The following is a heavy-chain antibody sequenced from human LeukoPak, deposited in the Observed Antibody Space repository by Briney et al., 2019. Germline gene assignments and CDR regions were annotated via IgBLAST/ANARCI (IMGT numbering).Heavy chain of an antibody. Sequence: SETLSLTCAVYGGSFSGYYWSWIRQPPGKGLEWIGEINHRGSTNYNPSLKSRVTISVDTSKNQFSLKLSSVTAADTAVYYCARATDYYGMDVWGQGTTVTVSS. CDR1: GGSFSGYY. CDR3: ARATDYYGMDV. V-gene: IGHV4-34*01. CDR2: INHRGST. D-gene: IGHD4-17*01. J-gene: IGHJ6*02.